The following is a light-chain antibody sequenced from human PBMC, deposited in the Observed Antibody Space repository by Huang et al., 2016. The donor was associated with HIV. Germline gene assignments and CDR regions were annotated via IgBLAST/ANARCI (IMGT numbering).Light chain of an antibody. CDR1: ENIRKY. J-gene: IGKJ1*01. V-gene: IGKV1-39*01. CDR2: AAS. Sequence: DIQMTQYPSSLSAFVGDKVTITCRASENIRKYLNWYQQKPGKAPNLLLYAASSLQSGVPSRFSGSGTGTDFNLTINSLQPEDYATYFCQQSYNAPRTFGQGTKVEIK. CDR3: QQSYNAPRT.